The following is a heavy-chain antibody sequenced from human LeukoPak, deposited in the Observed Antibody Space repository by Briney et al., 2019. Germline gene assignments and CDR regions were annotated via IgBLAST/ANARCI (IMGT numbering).Heavy chain of an antibody. Sequence: TGGSLRLSCSASGFTFSSYTMNWVRQAPGKGLEWVSSISGSSTYMYNADSVKGRFTISRDSAKNSLYLQMNSLRAEDTAVYYCARGGIGLFDYWGQGTLVTVSS. CDR3: ARGGIGLFDY. CDR1: GFTFSSYT. CDR2: ISGSSTYM. D-gene: IGHD2/OR15-2a*01. J-gene: IGHJ4*02. V-gene: IGHV3-21*01.